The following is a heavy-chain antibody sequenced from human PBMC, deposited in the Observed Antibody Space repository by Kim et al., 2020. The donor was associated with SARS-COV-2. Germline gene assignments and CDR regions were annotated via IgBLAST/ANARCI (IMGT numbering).Heavy chain of an antibody. J-gene: IGHJ4*02. V-gene: IGHV2-5*02. Sequence: SGPTLVNPTQTLTLTCTFSGFSLSTSGVGVGWIRQPPGKALEWIALIYWDDDDRYSPSLRNRLTIAKDTSKNQVVLTMTNMAPVDTAAYYCAHATHYYGSGPFDYWGQGTLVTVSS. CDR1: GFSLSTSGVG. CDR2: IYWDDDD. CDR3: AHATHYYGSGPFDY. D-gene: IGHD3-10*01.